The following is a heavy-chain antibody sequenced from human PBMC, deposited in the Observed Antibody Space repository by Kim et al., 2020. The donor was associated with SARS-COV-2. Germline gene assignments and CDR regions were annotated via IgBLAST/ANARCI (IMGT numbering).Heavy chain of an antibody. CDR1: GYTFTSYD. CDR3: ALTMVRGVIIKRRYGMDV. CDR2: MNPNSGNT. J-gene: IGHJ6*02. D-gene: IGHD3-10*01. V-gene: IGHV1-8*01. Sequence: ASVKVSCKASGYTFTSYDINWVRQATGQGLEWMGWMNPNSGNTGYAQKFQGRVTMTRNTSISTAYMELSSLRSEDTAVYYCALTMVRGVIIKRRYGMDVWGQGTTVTVSS.